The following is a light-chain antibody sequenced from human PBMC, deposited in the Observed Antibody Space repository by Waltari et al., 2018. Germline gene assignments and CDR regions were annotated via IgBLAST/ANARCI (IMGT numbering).Light chain of an antibody. J-gene: IGKJ2*01. CDR3: QQYNTYHYT. V-gene: IGKV1-5*03. CDR2: AAS. Sequence: DIQMMKSQSTLAASVVDRVTITCRASQRISSWLAWYQQKPGNAPKLLIYAASTLETGVPSIFSGSGSGTEFTLSISSLQPDDFATYYCQQYNTYHYTFGQGTKLEIK. CDR1: QRISSW.